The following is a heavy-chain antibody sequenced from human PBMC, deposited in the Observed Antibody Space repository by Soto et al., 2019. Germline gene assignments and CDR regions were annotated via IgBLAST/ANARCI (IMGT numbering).Heavy chain of an antibody. Sequence: GGSLRLSCAASGFTFSGYAMHWVRQAPGKGLEWVAVISYDGSNKYYADSVKGRFTISRDNSKNTLYLQMNSLRAGDTAVYYCERDNSDSSIWYSSYYYCYGMDVWGQGTTVTVSS. CDR3: ERDNSDSSIWYSSYYYCYGMDV. V-gene: IGHV3-30-3*01. CDR2: ISYDGSNK. D-gene: IGHD6-13*01. J-gene: IGHJ6*02. CDR1: GFTFSGYA.